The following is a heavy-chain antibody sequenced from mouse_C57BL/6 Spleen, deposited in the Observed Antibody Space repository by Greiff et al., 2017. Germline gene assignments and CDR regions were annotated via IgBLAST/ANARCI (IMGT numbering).Heavy chain of an antibody. CDR2: IHPNSGST. CDR1: GYTFTSYW. J-gene: IGHJ4*01. CDR3: ASEAIYYSNFYAMDY. D-gene: IGHD2-5*01. Sequence: QVQLQQPGAELVKPGASVKLSCKASGYTFTSYWMHWVKQRPGQGLEWIGMIHPNSGSTNYNEKFKSTATLTVDKSSSTAYMQLSSLTSEDSAVYYCASEAIYYSNFYAMDYWGQGTSVTVSS. V-gene: IGHV1-64*01.